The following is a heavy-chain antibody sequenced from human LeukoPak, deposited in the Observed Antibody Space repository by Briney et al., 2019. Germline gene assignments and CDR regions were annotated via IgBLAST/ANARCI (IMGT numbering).Heavy chain of an antibody. V-gene: IGHV1-2*02. CDR2: INPNSGGT. J-gene: IGHJ4*02. Sequence: ASVKVSCKASGYTFTGYYMHWVRQAPGQGLEWMGWINPNSGGTNYAQKFQGRVTMTRDTSISTAYMELSRLRSDDTAVYYCARVPQGGGSYFDYWGQGTLVTVSS. CDR3: ARVPQGGGSYFDY. D-gene: IGHD1-26*01. CDR1: GYTFTGYY.